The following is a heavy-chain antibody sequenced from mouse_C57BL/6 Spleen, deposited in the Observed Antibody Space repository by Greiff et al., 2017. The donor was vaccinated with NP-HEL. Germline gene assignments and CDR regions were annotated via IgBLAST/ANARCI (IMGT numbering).Heavy chain of an antibody. V-gene: IGHV1-64*01. CDR1: GYTFTSYW. CDR2: IHPNSGST. D-gene: IGHD1-1*01. CDR3: ARAVVATGGYFDY. Sequence: VQLQQPGAELVKPGASVKLSCKASGYTFTSYWMHWVKQRPGQGLEWIGMIHPNSGSTNYNEKFKSKATLTVDKSSSTAYMQLSSLTSEDSAVYYCARAVVATGGYFDYWGQGTTLTVSS. J-gene: IGHJ2*01.